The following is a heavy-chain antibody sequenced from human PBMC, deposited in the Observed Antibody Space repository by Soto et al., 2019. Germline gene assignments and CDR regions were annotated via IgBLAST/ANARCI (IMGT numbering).Heavy chain of an antibody. D-gene: IGHD3-10*01. CDR2: IIPILGIA. CDR3: AREVLWFGELFSIDP. J-gene: IGHJ5*02. Sequence: SVKVSCKASGGTFSSYTISWVRQAPGQGLEWMGRIIPILGIANYAQKFQGRVTITADKSTSTAYMELSSLRSVDTAVYYCAREVLWFGELFSIDPWGQGTLVTVYS. V-gene: IGHV1-69*04. CDR1: GGTFSSYT.